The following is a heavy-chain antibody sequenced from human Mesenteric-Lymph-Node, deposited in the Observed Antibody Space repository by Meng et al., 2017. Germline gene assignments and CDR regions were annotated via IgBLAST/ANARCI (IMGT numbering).Heavy chain of an antibody. CDR1: GYTFTSYD. CDR2: MNPNSGNT. V-gene: IGHV1-8*01. D-gene: IGHD6-19*01. J-gene: IGHJ4*02. CDR3: ARSDLSGWGHLVDS. Sequence: VELVQSGGEWKKPGASVKVSCKASGYTFTSYDINWVRQATGQGLEWMGWMNPNSGNTGYAQKFQGRVTMTRNTSISTAYMELSSLRSEDTAVYYCARSDLSGWGHLVDSWGQGSLVTVSS.